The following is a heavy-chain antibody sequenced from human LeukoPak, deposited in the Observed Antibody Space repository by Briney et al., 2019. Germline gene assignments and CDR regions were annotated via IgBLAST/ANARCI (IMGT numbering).Heavy chain of an antibody. J-gene: IGHJ4*02. Sequence: KPSETLSLTCAVYGGSFSGYYWSWIRQPPGKGLEWIGEINHSGSTNYNPSLKSRVTISVDKSKNQFSLKLSSVTAADTAVYYCARRAGEYSHPYDYWGQGTLVTVSS. CDR2: INHSGST. V-gene: IGHV4-34*01. CDR1: GGSFSGYY. CDR3: ARRAGEYSHPYDY. D-gene: IGHD4-17*01.